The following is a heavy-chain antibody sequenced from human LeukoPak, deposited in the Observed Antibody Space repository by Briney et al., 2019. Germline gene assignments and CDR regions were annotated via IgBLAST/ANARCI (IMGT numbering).Heavy chain of an antibody. D-gene: IGHD3-10*01. J-gene: IGHJ5*02. V-gene: IGHV4-59*12. CDR2: IYYSGST. CDR3: ARDSGTTGEVKFDP. Sequence: SETLSLTCTVSGGSISSYYWSWIRQPPGKGLEWIGYIYYSGSTNYNPSLKSRVTISVDTSKNQFSLKLSSVTAAGTAVYYCARDSGTTGEVKFDPWGQGILVTVSS. CDR1: GGSISSYY.